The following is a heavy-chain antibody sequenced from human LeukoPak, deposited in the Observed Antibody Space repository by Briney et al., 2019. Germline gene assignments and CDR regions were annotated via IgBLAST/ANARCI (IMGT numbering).Heavy chain of an antibody. D-gene: IGHD2-15*01. CDR3: ARMGSYCDY. CDR2: IKPDGSEK. CDR1: GFTFSSHH. J-gene: IGHJ4*02. V-gene: IGHV3-7*01. Sequence: GGSLRLSCVASGFTFSSHHMNWVRQTPGKGLESVATIKPDGSEKYYVDSVKGRFTISRDSAKSSLYLQMNSLRAEDTGVYFCARMGSYCDYWGQGTWSPSPQ.